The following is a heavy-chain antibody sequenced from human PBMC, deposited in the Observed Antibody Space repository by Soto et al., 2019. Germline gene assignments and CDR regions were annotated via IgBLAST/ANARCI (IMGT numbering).Heavy chain of an antibody. CDR3: AKDRDCSGGSCYPFSYYYGMDV. Sequence: GGSLRLSCAASGFTFSSYGMHWVRQAPGKGLEWVAVISYDGSNKYYADSVKGRFTISRDNSKNTLYLQMNSLRAEDTAVYYCAKDRDCSGGSCYPFSYYYGMDVWGQGTTVTVSS. V-gene: IGHV3-30*18. J-gene: IGHJ6*02. D-gene: IGHD2-15*01. CDR1: GFTFSSYG. CDR2: ISYDGSNK.